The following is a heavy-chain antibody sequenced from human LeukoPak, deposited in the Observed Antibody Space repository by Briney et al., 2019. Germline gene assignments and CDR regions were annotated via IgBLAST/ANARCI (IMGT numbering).Heavy chain of an antibody. CDR1: GGSISSYY. CDR2: IYYSGST. D-gene: IGHD3-10*01. V-gene: IGHV4-59*01. CDR3: ARVGLGGDYYGSGSYYNWFDP. Sequence: SSETLSLTCTVSGGSISSYYWSWIRQPPGKGLEWSGYIYYSGSTNYNPSLRSRVTISVDKSKNQFSLKLSSVTAADTAVYYCARVGLGGDYYGSGSYYNWFDPWGQGTLVTVSS. J-gene: IGHJ5*02.